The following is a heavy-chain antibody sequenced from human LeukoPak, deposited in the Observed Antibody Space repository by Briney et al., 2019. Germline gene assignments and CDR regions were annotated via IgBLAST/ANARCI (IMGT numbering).Heavy chain of an antibody. CDR3: ASNGVTSGSFDY. V-gene: IGHV4-4*07. CDR1: GGSISSYY. CDR2: IYASGST. Sequence: SETLSLTCTVSGGSISSYYWSWIRQPAGKGLEWIGRIYASGSTSYNPSLKSRVTMSVDTSKNQFSLKLSSVTAADTAVYYCASNGVTSGSFDYWGQGTLVTVSS. D-gene: IGHD5-12*01. J-gene: IGHJ4*02.